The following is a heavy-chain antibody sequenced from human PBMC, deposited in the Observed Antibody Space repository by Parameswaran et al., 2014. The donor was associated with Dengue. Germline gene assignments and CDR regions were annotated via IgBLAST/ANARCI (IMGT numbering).Heavy chain of an antibody. CDR2: ISYDGSNK. V-gene: IGHV3-30-3*01. Sequence: WIRQPPGKGLEWVAVISYDGSNKYYADSVKGRFTISRDNSKNTLYLQMNSLRAEDTAVYYCARRVLIGLDYWGQGTLVTVSS. D-gene: IGHD3-16*01. CDR3: ARRVLIGLDY. J-gene: IGHJ4*02.